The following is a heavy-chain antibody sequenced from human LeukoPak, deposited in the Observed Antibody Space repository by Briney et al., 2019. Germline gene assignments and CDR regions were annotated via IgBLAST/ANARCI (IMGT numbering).Heavy chain of an antibody. CDR3: AKVRVVFNWNYAYYFDY. CDR1: GFTFSSYD. Sequence: GGSLRLSCAASGFTFSSYDMHWVRQATGKGLEWVSAIGTAGDTYYPGSVKGRFTISRENAKNSLYLQMNSLGPEDTAMYYCAKVRVVFNWNYAYYFDYWGQGTLVTVSS. CDR2: IGTAGDT. J-gene: IGHJ4*02. D-gene: IGHD1-7*01. V-gene: IGHV3-13*01.